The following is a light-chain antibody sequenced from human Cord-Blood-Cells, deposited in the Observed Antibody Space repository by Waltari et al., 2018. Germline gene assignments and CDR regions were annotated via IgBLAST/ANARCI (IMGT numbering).Light chain of an antibody. CDR1: SSDVGSYNL. Sequence: QSALTQPASVSGSPGQSITISCPGTSSDVGSYNLVSWYQQHPGKAPKLMIYEGSKRHSGVSNRFSGSKSGNTASLTIFGLQAEDEADYYCCSYAGTWVFGGGTKLTVL. J-gene: IGLJ3*02. CDR2: EGS. CDR3: CSYAGTWV. V-gene: IGLV2-23*01.